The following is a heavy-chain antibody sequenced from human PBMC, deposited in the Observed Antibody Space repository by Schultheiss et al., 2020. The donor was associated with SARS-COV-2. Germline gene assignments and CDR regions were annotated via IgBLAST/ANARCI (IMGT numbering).Heavy chain of an antibody. CDR2: IYYSGST. J-gene: IGHJ5*02. CDR3: ARVASGSYYSWFDP. Sequence: SETLSLTCTVSGGSISSYYWSWIRQPPGKGLEWIGYIYYSGSTNYNPSLKSRVTISVDTSKNQFSLQLNSVTPEDTAVYYCARVASGSYYSWFDPWGQGTLVTVSS. CDR1: GGSISSYY. D-gene: IGHD1-26*01. V-gene: IGHV4-59*12.